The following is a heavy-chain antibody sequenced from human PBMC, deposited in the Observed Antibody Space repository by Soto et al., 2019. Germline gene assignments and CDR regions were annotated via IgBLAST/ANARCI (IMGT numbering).Heavy chain of an antibody. D-gene: IGHD6-13*01. CDR2: INHSGST. CDR1: GGSFSGYY. V-gene: IGHV4-34*01. J-gene: IGHJ4*02. CDR3: ARGRKDYSSSWYVD. Sequence: QVQLQQWGAGLLKPSETLSLTCAVYGGSFSGYYWSWIRQPPGKGLEWIGEINHSGSTNYNPSLKSRVTISVDTSKNQFSLKLSSVPAADTAVYYCARGRKDYSSSWYVDWGQGTLVTVSS.